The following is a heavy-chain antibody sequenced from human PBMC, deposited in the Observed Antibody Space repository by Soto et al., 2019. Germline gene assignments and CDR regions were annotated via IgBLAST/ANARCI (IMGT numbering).Heavy chain of an antibody. V-gene: IGHV1-24*01. CDR3: ATASSSDDALDI. Sequence: ASVKVSCKVSGYTLTELSMHWVRQAPGKGLEWMGGFDPEDGETIYAQKFQGRVTMTEDTSTVTAYMELSSLRSEDTAVNYYATASSSDDALDIWGQGTMVTVSS. D-gene: IGHD6-13*01. CDR1: GYTLTELS. J-gene: IGHJ3*02. CDR2: FDPEDGET.